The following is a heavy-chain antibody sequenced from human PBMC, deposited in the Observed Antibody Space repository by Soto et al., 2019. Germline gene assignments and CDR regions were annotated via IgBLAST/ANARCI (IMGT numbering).Heavy chain of an antibody. J-gene: IGHJ4*02. Sequence: EVQLVESGGGLVQPGRSLRLSCAASGFSFGDYAMHWVRQAPGKGLEWVAGISWNSGSTGYADSVKGRFTISRDNAKNSLYLQMNSLRAEDTAFYYCAKGGPDGFCSGGRCYFDYWGQGTLVTVSS. D-gene: IGHD2-15*01. CDR1: GFSFGDYA. V-gene: IGHV3-9*01. CDR2: ISWNSGST. CDR3: AKGGPDGFCSGGRCYFDY.